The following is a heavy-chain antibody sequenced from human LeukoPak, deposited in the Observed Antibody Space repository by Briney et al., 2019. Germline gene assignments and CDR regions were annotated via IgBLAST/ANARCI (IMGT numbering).Heavy chain of an antibody. J-gene: IGHJ3*02. CDR1: GSSISSWY. V-gene: IGHV4-59*01. CDR3: ARDAFNYVWGGDDAFDI. D-gene: IGHD3-16*01. Sequence: SETLSLTCTVSGSSISSWYWSWIRQPPGKGLEWIGYIYDSGSTNYNPSLKSRVTISVDTSKNQFSLKLSSVTAADTAVYYCARDAFNYVWGGDDAFDIWGQGTMVTVSS. CDR2: IYDSGST.